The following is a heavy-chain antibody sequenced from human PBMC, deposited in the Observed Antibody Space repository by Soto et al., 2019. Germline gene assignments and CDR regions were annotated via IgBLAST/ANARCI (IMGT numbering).Heavy chain of an antibody. D-gene: IGHD3-22*01. V-gene: IGHV1-58*01. J-gene: IGHJ5*02. Sequence: QMQLVQSGPEVKKPGTSVKVSCKASGFTFTSSAVQWVRQARGQRLEWIGWIVVGSGNTNYAQKFQERVTITRDMSTSTAYMELRSLRSEETAVYYCAADPYYYDSSGYYFEASWFDPWGQGTLVTVSS. CDR2: IVVGSGNT. CDR3: AADPYYYDSSGYYFEASWFDP. CDR1: GFTFTSSA.